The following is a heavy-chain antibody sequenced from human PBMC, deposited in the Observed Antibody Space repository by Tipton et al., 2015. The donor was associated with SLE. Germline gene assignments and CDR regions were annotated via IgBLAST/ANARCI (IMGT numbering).Heavy chain of an antibody. V-gene: IGHV4-34*01. CDR1: GGSFSGYY. CDR2: INHSGST. D-gene: IGHD3-10*01. Sequence: TLSLTCAVYGGSFSGYYWSWIRQPPGKGLEWIGEINHSGSTNYNPSLKSRVTISVDTSKNQFSLKLSSVTAADTAVYYCARTPGRYFGLDVWGHGTTVTVSS. CDR3: ARTPGRYFGLDV. J-gene: IGHJ6*02.